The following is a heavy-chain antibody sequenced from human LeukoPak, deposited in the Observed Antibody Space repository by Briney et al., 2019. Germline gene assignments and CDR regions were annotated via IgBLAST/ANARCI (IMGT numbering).Heavy chain of an antibody. V-gene: IGHV3-7*01. J-gene: IGHJ4*02. D-gene: IGHD4/OR15-4a*01. Sequence: GGSLRLSCAGSGLIFSTYWMGWVRQAPGKGLEWVANIKQDGSEEYYVDSVRGRFTISRDNAKKSLYLQMNSLRAEDTAVYYCAKVTLTSATFDYWGQGALVTVSS. CDR1: GLIFSTYW. CDR2: IKQDGSEE. CDR3: AKVTLTSATFDY.